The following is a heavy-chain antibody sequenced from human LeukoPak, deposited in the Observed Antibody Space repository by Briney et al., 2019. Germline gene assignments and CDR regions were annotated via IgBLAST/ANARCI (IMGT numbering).Heavy chain of an antibody. D-gene: IGHD6-19*01. CDR2: IYSGGST. V-gene: IGHV3-53*01. CDR3: ARESWIGSGWYWFDP. J-gene: IGHJ5*02. Sequence: GGSLRLSCVASGFTVSRNYMSWVRQAPGKGLEWVSVIYSGGSTCYADSVKGRFTISRDNSKNTLYLQMNSLRAEDTAVYYCARESWIGSGWYWFDPWGQGTLVTVSS. CDR1: GFTVSRNY.